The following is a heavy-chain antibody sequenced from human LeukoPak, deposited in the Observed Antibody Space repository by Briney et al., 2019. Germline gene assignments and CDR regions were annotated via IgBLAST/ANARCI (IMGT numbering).Heavy chain of an antibody. V-gene: IGHV4-61*09. J-gene: IGHJ4*02. D-gene: IGHD6-25*01. Sequence: NPSETLSLTCTVSGGSISSGSYYWSWIRQPAGKGLEWIGHLYTSGSTYYNPSLNSRITISVDTSKNQCSLRLSSVTAADTAVYYCARDGGYRRGYFDYWGQGTLVTVSP. CDR3: ARDGGYRRGYFDY. CDR1: GGSISSGSYY. CDR2: LYTSGST.